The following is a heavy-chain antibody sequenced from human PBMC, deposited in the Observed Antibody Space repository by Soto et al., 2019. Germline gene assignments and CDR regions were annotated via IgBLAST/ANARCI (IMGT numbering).Heavy chain of an antibody. J-gene: IGHJ4*02. CDR1: GGSMSSSSSY. CDR3: AGLYPYESSGYHLNY. V-gene: IGHV4-39*01. Sequence: SDTQPLTGTVCGGSMSSSSSYWGWISQPPGKGLEWVGSIYYLGNTYYNPSLGSRVTISVDTSKNQFSLKLRSVTAADTAVFYCAGLYPYESSGYHLNYWGQGALVTVSS. CDR2: IYYLGNT. D-gene: IGHD3-22*01.